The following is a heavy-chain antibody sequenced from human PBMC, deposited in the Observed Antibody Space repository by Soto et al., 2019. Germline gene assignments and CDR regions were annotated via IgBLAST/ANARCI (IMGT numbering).Heavy chain of an antibody. D-gene: IGHD6-19*01. CDR3: ARGRGISVACGGYYYYGMDV. Sequence: QVQLVQSGAEVKKPGSSVKVSCKASGVTFSSYAISWVRQAPGQGLEWMGGIIPIFGTANYAQKSQGRVTITADEATSTAYMELSSLRAEDTAVYYCARGRGISVACGGYYYYGMDVWGQGTTVTVSS. CDR2: IIPIFGTA. J-gene: IGHJ6*02. CDR1: GVTFSSYA. V-gene: IGHV1-69*01.